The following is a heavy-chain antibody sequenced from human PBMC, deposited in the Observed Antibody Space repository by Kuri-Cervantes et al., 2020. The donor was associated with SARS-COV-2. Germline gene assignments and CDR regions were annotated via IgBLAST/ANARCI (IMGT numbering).Heavy chain of an antibody. CDR2: ISSSSSYI. V-gene: IGHV3-21*01. Sequence: GGSLRLSCAASGFTFSSYSMNWVRQAPGKGLEWVSSISSSSSYIYYAGSVKGRFTISRDNAKNSLYLQMNSLRAEDTAVYYCAREGVVAASPDAFDIWGQGTMVTVSS. CDR3: AREGVVAASPDAFDI. D-gene: IGHD2-15*01. CDR1: GFTFSSYS. J-gene: IGHJ3*02.